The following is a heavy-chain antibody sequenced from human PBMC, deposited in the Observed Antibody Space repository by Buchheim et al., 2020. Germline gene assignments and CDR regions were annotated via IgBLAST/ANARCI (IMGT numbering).Heavy chain of an antibody. V-gene: IGHV3-48*03. CDR1: GFTFSSYE. D-gene: IGHD2-2*02. J-gene: IGHJ4*02. CDR2: ISSSGSTI. Sequence: EVQLVESGGGLVQPGGSLRLSCAASGFTFSSYEMNWVRQAPGKGLEWVSYISSSGSTIYYADSVKGRFTISRGNAKNSLYLQMNSLRAEDTAVYYCARVKYCSSTSCYRKYYFDYWGQGTL. CDR3: ARVKYCSSTSCYRKYYFDY.